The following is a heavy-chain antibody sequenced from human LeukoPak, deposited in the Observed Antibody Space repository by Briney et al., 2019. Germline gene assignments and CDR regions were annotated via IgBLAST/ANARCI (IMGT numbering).Heavy chain of an antibody. CDR1: GFTFSDCA. CDR2: ISSSGGST. D-gene: IGHD3-3*01. Sequence: PGGSLRLSRAASGFTFSDCAMHWVRQAPGKGPEYVSCISSSGGSTYYANSVKGRFTISRDNSRNTLDLQMGSLRAEDMAVYYCARSPGPDPAWSYFDYCGQGTLVTVSS. V-gene: IGHV3-64*01. J-gene: IGHJ4*02. CDR3: ARSPGPDPAWSYFDY.